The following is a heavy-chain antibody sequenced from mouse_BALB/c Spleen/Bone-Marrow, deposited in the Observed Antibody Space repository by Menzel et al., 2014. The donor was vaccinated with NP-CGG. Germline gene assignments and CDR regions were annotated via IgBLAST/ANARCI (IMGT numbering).Heavy chain of an antibody. CDR1: GYIFTDYY. Sequence: VQLQQPGPELVKPGASVKMSCKASGYIFTDYYMKWVKQSHGKSPEWIGDINPINGDTFYNQKFKGKATLTVDRSSSTAYMQLDSLTSEDSAVYYCAMGVRLYWYFDVWGAGTTVTVSS. V-gene: IGHV1-26*01. CDR3: AMGVRLYWYFDV. CDR2: INPINGDT. J-gene: IGHJ1*01. D-gene: IGHD2-3*01.